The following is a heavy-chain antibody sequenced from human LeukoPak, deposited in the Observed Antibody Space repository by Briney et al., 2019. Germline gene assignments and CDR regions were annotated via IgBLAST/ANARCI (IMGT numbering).Heavy chain of an antibody. Sequence: GGSLRLSCAASGFTVSFYAMNWVRQAPGKGLEWVSVIYNGGDTYYADSVKGRFTISRDNSKNTLYLQMNSLRAEDTAVYYCAREPSVAGILYGMDVWGQGTTVTVSS. CDR3: AREPSVAGILYGMDV. CDR1: GFTVSFYA. CDR2: IYNGGDT. V-gene: IGHV3-53*01. D-gene: IGHD6-19*01. J-gene: IGHJ6*02.